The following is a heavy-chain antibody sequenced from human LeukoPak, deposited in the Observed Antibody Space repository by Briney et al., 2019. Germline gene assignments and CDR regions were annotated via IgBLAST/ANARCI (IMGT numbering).Heavy chain of an antibody. CDR1: GFTFTSSA. V-gene: IGHV1-58*02. CDR2: IFVGSGNT. J-gene: IGHJ3*02. CDR3: AASTSPLNAFDI. Sequence: SVKVSCKASGFTFTSSAMQWVRQARGQRLEWIGWIFVGSGNTNYAQKFQERVTITRDMSTSTAYMELSSLRSEDTAVYYCAASTSPLNAFDIWGQGTMVTVSS.